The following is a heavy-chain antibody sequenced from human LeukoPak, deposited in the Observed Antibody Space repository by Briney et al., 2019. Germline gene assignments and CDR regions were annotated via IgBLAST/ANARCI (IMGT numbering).Heavy chain of an antibody. J-gene: IGHJ4*02. CDR2: INWNGGST. CDR1: GFTFDDYG. V-gene: IGHV3-20*04. Sequence: GGSLRLSCAASGFTFDDYGMSWVRQAPGKGLEWVSGINWNGGSTGYADSVKGRFTIARDNAKNSVYLEMNSLRAEDTAVYYCAKEGKTRNWNYYQAKPVYWGQGTLVTVSS. D-gene: IGHD1-7*01. CDR3: AKEGKTRNWNYYQAKPVY.